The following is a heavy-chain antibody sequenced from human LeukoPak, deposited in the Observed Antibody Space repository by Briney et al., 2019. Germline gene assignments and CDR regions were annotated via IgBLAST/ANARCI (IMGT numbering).Heavy chain of an antibody. CDR2: INPNSGGT. D-gene: IGHD6-13*01. V-gene: IGHV1-2*06. J-gene: IGHJ4*02. Sequence: ASVKVSCKASGYPFTGYYMHWVRQAPGQGLEWMGRINPNSGGTNYAQKFQGRVTMTRDTSISTAYMELSRLRSDDTAVYYCARDRTRQLVRWGSSLDYWGQGTLVTVSS. CDR3: ARDRTRQLVRWGSSLDY. CDR1: GYPFTGYY.